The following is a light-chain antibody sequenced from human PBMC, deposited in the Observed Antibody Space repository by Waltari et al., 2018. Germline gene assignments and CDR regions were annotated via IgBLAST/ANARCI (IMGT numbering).Light chain of an antibody. CDR2: KVS. CDR1: QSLVHTDGHTY. CDR3: MQATNWPLT. Sequence: DVVMTQSPLSLPVSLGQPASISCRSSQSLVHTDGHTYLNWFQQRPGQSPRRLIYKVSNRDSGVPDRISGSGSDTAFTLKISRVEAEDVGIYYCMQATNWPLTFGQGTKVEIQ. V-gene: IGKV2-30*02. J-gene: IGKJ1*01.